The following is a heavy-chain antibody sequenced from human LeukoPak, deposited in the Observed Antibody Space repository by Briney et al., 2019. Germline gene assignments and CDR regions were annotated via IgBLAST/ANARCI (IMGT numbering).Heavy chain of an antibody. V-gene: IGHV4-30-2*01. CDR1: GGSISSGGYY. CDR3: ARHDDYGRAFDI. Sequence: MTSETLSLTCTVSGGSISSGGYYWSWVRPPPGKGLEWIGYIYHSGSTYYNPSLKSRVTISVDRSKNQFSLKLSSVTAADTAVYYCARHDDYGRAFDIWGQGTMVTVSS. CDR2: IYHSGST. J-gene: IGHJ3*02. D-gene: IGHD4-17*01.